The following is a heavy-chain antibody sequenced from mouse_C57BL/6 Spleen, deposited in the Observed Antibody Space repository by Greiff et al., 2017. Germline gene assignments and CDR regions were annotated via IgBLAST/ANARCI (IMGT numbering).Heavy chain of an antibody. CDR1: GYTFTSYW. V-gene: IGHV1-59*01. Sequence: VQLQQPGAELVRPGTSVKLSCKASGYTFTSYWMHWVKQRPGQGLEWIGVIEPSDSYTNYNQKFKGKATLTVDTSSSTAYMQLSSLTSEDSAVYYCARRGYDYDAMDYWGQGTSVTVSS. J-gene: IGHJ4*01. D-gene: IGHD3-1*01. CDR3: ARRGYDYDAMDY. CDR2: IEPSDSYT.